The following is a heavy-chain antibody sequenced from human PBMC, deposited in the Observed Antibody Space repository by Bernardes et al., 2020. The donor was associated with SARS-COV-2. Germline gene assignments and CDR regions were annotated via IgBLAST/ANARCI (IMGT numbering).Heavy chain of an antibody. Sequence: GGTLRLSCAASGFTFSSYAMSWVRQAPGKGLEWVSVIGGNAGTTYYADSMKGRFTISRDNSKNTLYLQMNSLRAEDTALYYCAEGDGYSSLRVFFDYWGQGTLVTVSS. D-gene: IGHD5-18*01. J-gene: IGHJ4*02. V-gene: IGHV3-23*01. CDR1: GFTFSSYA. CDR2: IGGNAGTT. CDR3: AEGDGYSSLRVFFDY.